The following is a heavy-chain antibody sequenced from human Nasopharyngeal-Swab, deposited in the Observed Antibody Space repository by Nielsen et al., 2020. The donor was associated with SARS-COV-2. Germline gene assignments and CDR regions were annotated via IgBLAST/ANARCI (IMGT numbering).Heavy chain of an antibody. Sequence: SVKVSCKASGYTFTSYGISWVRQAPGQGLEWMGGIIPIFGTANYAQKFQGRVMITADKSTSTAYMELSSLRSEDTAVYYCARALHSGGYCSGGSCLPYYYYYYMDVWGKGTTVTVSS. V-gene: IGHV1-69*06. CDR3: ARALHSGGYCSGGSCLPYYYYYYMDV. J-gene: IGHJ6*03. D-gene: IGHD2-15*01. CDR2: IIPIFGTA. CDR1: GYTFTSYG.